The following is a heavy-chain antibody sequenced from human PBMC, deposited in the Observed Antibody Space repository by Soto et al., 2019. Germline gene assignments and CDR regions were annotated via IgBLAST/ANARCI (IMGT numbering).Heavy chain of an antibody. D-gene: IGHD3-3*01. CDR3: ARDTSSHVGNYDFWSGLVRYYYGMDV. Sequence: GGSLRLSCAASGFTFSSYAMHWVRQAPGKGLEWVAVISYDGSNKYYADSVKGRFTISRDNAKNSLYLQMNSLRAEDTAVYYCARDTSSHVGNYDFWSGLVRYYYGMDVWGQGTTVTVSS. CDR1: GFTFSSYA. V-gene: IGHV3-30-3*01. CDR2: ISYDGSNK. J-gene: IGHJ6*02.